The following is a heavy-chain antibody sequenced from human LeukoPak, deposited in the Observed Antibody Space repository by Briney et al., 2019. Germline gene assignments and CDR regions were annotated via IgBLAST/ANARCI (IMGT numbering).Heavy chain of an antibody. D-gene: IGHD3-22*01. CDR1: GFTFSSYN. CDR3: ARGGHNYYDSSGSRYYFDH. Sequence: GGSLRLSCAASGFTFSSYNMIWVRQAPGKGLEWVSSISSSSSYIYYTDSVKGRFTISRDNAKNSLYLQVNSLRAEDTAVYYCARGGHNYYDSSGSRYYFDHWGQGTLVTVSS. J-gene: IGHJ4*02. CDR2: ISSSSSYI. V-gene: IGHV3-21*01.